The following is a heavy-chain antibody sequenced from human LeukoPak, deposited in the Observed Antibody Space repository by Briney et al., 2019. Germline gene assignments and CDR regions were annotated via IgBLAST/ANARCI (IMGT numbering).Heavy chain of an antibody. CDR2: ISSSGSHI. CDR3: TRDAKINGDFSDY. J-gene: IGHJ4*02. Sequence: PGGSLRLSCAASGSTFSSYEMNWVRQAPGKGLEWVSYISSSGSHIYYADSVKGRFTISRDNAKNSLYLQLNSLRAEDTAIYYCTRDAKINGDFSDYWGQGTLVTVSS. D-gene: IGHD4-17*01. V-gene: IGHV3-48*03. CDR1: GSTFSSYE.